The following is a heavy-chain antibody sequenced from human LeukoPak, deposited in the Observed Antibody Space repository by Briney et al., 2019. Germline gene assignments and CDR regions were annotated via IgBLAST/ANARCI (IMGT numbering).Heavy chain of an antibody. Sequence: ASVKVSCKASGYNFINYGITWVRQAPGQGLEWVGWINSNNGKTEYTQMLQGRVTMTTDTATSTVYMELRSLRSDDTAVYYCARKGSPVAGKRNWFDPWGQGTLVIVSS. CDR3: ARKGSPVAGKRNWFDP. CDR2: INSNNGKT. D-gene: IGHD6-19*01. J-gene: IGHJ5*02. V-gene: IGHV1-18*01. CDR1: GYNFINYG.